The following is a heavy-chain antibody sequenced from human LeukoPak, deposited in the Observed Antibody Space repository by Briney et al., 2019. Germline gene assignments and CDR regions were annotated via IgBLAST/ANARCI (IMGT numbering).Heavy chain of an antibody. CDR3: ARSDYGDYNWFDP. D-gene: IGHD4-17*01. J-gene: IGHJ5*02. V-gene: IGHV4-38-2*02. Sequence: SETLSLTCTVSGYSISSGYYWGWIRQPPGKGLEWIGSIYHSGSTYYNPSLKSRVTISVDTSKNQLSLKLSSVTAADTAVYYCARSDYGDYNWFDPWGQGTLVTVSS. CDR1: GYSISSGYY. CDR2: IYHSGST.